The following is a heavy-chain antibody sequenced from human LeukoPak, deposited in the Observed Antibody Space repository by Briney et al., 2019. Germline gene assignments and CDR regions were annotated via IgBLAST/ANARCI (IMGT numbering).Heavy chain of an antibody. CDR3: SKDQMNY. V-gene: IGHV3-53*01. J-gene: IGHJ4*02. CDR2: IFSYGHK. D-gene: IGHD5-24*01. CDR1: EFTVSRKY. Sequence: RGSLRLSCTASEFTVSRKYMLWVRQAPGKGLEWVSLIFSYGHKHYANSVKSQVTISRDTSKNMVSLQMNSLRVEYAAMYYCSKDQMNYWGQGTLVTVSS.